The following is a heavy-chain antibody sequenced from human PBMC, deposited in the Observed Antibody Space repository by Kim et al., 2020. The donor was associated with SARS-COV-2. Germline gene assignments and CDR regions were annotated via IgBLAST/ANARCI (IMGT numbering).Heavy chain of an antibody. Sequence: GGSLRLSCAVSGLSLDDSAMNWVRQAPGKGLEWVAVISYDGRNKEYADSVKGRFSISRDNSKSTLSLQMNSLRVEDTAVYYCARGNYYESVSLSDYYNGMDVWGQGTTVTVSS. CDR1: GLSLDDSA. CDR2: ISYDGRNK. J-gene: IGHJ6*02. CDR3: ARGNYYESVSLSDYYNGMDV. V-gene: IGHV3-30-3*01. D-gene: IGHD3-10*01.